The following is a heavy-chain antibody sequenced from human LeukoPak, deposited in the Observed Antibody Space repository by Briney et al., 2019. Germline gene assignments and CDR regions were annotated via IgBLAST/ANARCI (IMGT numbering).Heavy chain of an antibody. CDR2: IRGSGGIT. D-gene: IGHD3-22*01. J-gene: IGHJ4*02. CDR1: GFTFSSCA. CDR3: AKDPTDFDSSGQTYFDY. V-gene: IGHV3-23*01. Sequence: PGGSLRLSCAASGFTFSSCAMNWVRQAPGKGLEWVSGIRGSGGITHYADSVRGRFTISRDNSKNTLYLQMNSLRAEDTAVYYCAKDPTDFDSSGQTYFDYWGQGSLVTVSS.